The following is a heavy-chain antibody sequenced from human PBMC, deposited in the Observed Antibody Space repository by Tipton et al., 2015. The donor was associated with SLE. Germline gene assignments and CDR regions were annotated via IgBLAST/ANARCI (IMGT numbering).Heavy chain of an antibody. CDR1: GFTFSSYG. V-gene: IGHV3-33*01. CDR3: ARPSTTVVPDY. J-gene: IGHJ4*02. D-gene: IGHD3-10*01. Sequence: SGFTFSSYGMHWVRQAPGKGLEWVAFIRYVGTNTLYADSVKGRFTISRDNAKNSLYLQMNSLRAEDTAVYYCARPSTTVVPDYWGRGTLVTVSS. CDR2: IRYVGTNT.